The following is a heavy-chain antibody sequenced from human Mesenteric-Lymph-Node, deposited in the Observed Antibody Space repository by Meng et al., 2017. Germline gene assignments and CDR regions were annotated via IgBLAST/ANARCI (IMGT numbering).Heavy chain of an antibody. CDR2: IPHRGSS. CDR1: GGSISSGDYY. D-gene: IGHD3-10*01. J-gene: IGHJ1*01. Sequence: QVQLQESGPGLVKPSQTLPLTCTVSGGSISSGDYYWSWIRQPPGKDLEWIGEIPHRGSSAYNPSLKSRVSMSIDKSKNQFSLKLTSVTAADTAVYHCLRGSGGSVWGQGTLVTVSS. V-gene: IGHV4-30-4*01. CDR3: LRGSGGSV.